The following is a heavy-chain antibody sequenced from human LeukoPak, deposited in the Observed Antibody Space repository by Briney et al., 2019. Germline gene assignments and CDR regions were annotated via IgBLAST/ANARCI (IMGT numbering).Heavy chain of an antibody. V-gene: IGHV4-61*01. J-gene: IGHJ4*02. D-gene: IGHD3-22*01. CDR3: ARALGYYDSSGRYFDY. CDR2: IYYSGST. Sequence: SETLSLTCTVSGGSVSSGSYYWSWIRQPPGKGLEWIGYIYYSGSTNYNPSLKSRVTISVDTSKNQFSLKLSSVTAADTAVYYCARALGYYDSSGRYFDYWGQGTLVTVSS. CDR1: GGSVSSGSYY.